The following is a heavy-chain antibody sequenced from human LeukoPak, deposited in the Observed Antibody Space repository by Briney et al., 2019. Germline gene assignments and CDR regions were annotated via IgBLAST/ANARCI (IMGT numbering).Heavy chain of an antibody. D-gene: IGHD6-19*01. V-gene: IGHV3-72*01. CDR2: IRKRANSYTT. Sequence: GGSLRLSCAASGFTFSDHYMDWARQAPGKGLEWVCRIRKRANSYTTEYAASVKGRFTISRDDSKNSLFLQMNSLKTVNTAVYYCARVAVTGGGYFDYWGKGTTVTVSS. J-gene: IGHJ4*03. CDR3: ARVAVTGGGYFDY. CDR1: GFTFSDHY.